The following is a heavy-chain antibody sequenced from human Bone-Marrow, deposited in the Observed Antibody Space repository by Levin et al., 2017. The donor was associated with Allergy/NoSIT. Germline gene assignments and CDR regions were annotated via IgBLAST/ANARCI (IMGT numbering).Heavy chain of an antibody. Sequence: AGESLKISCKASGYTFTDYYLHWVRQAPGQGLEWVGRINTYSGGTNSAQKFQDRATITRDTSLSTAYMELNSLTSDDTAFYFCERGGTVPSADNWFDPWGQGTLVTVSS. D-gene: IGHD3-16*01. J-gene: IGHJ5*02. CDR1: GYTFTDYY. CDR2: INTYSGGT. CDR3: ERGGTVPSADNWFDP. V-gene: IGHV1-2*06.